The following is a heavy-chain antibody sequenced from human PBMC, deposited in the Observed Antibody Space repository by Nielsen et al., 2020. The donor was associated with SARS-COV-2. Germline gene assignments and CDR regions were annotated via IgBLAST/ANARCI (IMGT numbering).Heavy chain of an antibody. CDR3: ARGAPGIAAAGIGY. V-gene: IGHV3-11*01. D-gene: IGHD6-13*01. CDR2: ISSSGSTI. J-gene: IGHJ4*02. CDR1: GGSFSGYY. Sequence: LSLTCAVYGGSFSGYYWSWIRQAPGKGLEWVSYISSSGSTIYYADSVKGRFTISRDNAKNSLYLQMNSLRAEDTAVYYCARGAPGIAAAGIGYWGQGTLVTVSS.